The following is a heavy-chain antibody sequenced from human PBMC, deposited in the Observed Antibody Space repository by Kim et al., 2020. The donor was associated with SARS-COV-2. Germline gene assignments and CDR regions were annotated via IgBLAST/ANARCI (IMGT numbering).Heavy chain of an antibody. Sequence: SETLSLTCTISGDSSSSSYWNWFRQSPGKGLEWIGYISYSGNTNYRPSLKSRVAISVDTSKSQVSLKVRSVTAADTAVYYCARQRGQYLAPLDYWGQGILVTVSS. D-gene: IGHD3-10*01. J-gene: IGHJ4*01. CDR3: ARQRGQYLAPLDY. CDR2: ISYSGNT. V-gene: IGHV4-59*08. CDR1: GDSSSSSY.